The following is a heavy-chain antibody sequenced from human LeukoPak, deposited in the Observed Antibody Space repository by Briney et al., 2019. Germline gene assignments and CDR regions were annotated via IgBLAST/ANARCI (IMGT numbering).Heavy chain of an antibody. J-gene: IGHJ5*02. CDR1: GGSISSGGYY. Sequence: SQTLSLTCTVSGGSISSGGYYWSWIRQHPGKGLEWIGYIYYSGSTYYNPSLKSRVTISVDTSKNQFSLKLSFVTAADTAVYYCARVLRYFDWLVWFDPWGQGTLVTVSS. CDR2: IYYSGST. CDR3: ARVLRYFDWLVWFDP. V-gene: IGHV4-31*03. D-gene: IGHD3-9*01.